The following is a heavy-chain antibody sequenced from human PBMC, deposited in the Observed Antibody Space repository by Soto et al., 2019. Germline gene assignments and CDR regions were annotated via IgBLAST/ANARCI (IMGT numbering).Heavy chain of an antibody. V-gene: IGHV3-23*01. Sequence: SLRLSCVASGFTFSRHGLSWVRQAPGKGLEWVSTINPSGDSTFYADSVKGRFTISRDNSKNTVYLQMNSLSVGDTAVYLCAKVDVSTAGSFDYWGQGALVTVSS. CDR2: INPSGDST. D-gene: IGHD6-13*01. J-gene: IGHJ4*02. CDR3: AKVDVSTAGSFDY. CDR1: GFTFSRHG.